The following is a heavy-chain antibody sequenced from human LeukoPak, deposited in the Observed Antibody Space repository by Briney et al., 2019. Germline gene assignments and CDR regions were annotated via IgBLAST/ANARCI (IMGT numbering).Heavy chain of an antibody. CDR2: ISWNSGSI. CDR1: GFTFDDYA. Sequence: PGGSLRLSCAASGFTFDDYAMHWVRPAPRQGMEWVSGISWNSGSIGYADSVKGRFTISRDNAKNSLYLQMNSLRAEDMACYYCAKDMLPDGDFSHLFDYWGQGTLVTVSS. CDR3: AKDMLPDGDFSHLFDY. V-gene: IGHV3-9*03. J-gene: IGHJ4*02. D-gene: IGHD4-17*01.